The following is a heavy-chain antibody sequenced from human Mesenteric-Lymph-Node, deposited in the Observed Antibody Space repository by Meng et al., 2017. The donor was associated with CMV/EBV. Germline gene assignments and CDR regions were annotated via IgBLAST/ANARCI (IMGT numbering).Heavy chain of an antibody. CDR3: AKDMGSGGYNWNYFDY. CDR1: GFTFSSYW. Sequence: GESLKISCAASGFTFSSYWMSWVRQAPGKGLEWVANIKQDGSEKYYVDSVKGRFTISRDNAKNTLYLQMNSLRTEDTALYYCAKDMGSGGYNWNYFDYWGQGTLVTVSS. D-gene: IGHD1-20*01. CDR2: IKQDGSEK. V-gene: IGHV3-7*03. J-gene: IGHJ4*02.